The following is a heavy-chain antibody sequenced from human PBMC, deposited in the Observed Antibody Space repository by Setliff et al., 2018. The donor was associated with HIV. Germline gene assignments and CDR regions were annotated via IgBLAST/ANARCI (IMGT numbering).Heavy chain of an antibody. CDR2: IYYSGST. CDR3: ARGSYYDYVWGNYRYTGFDY. J-gene: IGHJ4*02. V-gene: IGHV4-39*07. CDR1: GGSISSSSYY. D-gene: IGHD3-16*02. Sequence: PSETLSLTCTVSGGSISSSSYYWGWIRQPPGKGLEWIGSIYYSGSTYYNPSLKSRVTISVDTSKNQFSLKLNSVTAADTAVYYCARGSYYDYVWGNYRYTGFDYWGQGTLVTVS.